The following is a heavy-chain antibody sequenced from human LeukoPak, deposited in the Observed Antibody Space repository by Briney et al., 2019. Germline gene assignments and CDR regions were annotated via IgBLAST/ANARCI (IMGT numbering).Heavy chain of an antibody. Sequence: ASVKVSCKASGGTFSSYAISWVRQAPGQGLEWMGRIITILGIANYAQKFQGRVTITADKSTSTAYMELSSLRSEDTAVYYCARDGGNDYGDYERGRIDYWGQGTLVTVSS. J-gene: IGHJ4*02. V-gene: IGHV1-69*04. CDR2: IITILGIA. D-gene: IGHD4-17*01. CDR1: GGTFSSYA. CDR3: ARDGGNDYGDYERGRIDY.